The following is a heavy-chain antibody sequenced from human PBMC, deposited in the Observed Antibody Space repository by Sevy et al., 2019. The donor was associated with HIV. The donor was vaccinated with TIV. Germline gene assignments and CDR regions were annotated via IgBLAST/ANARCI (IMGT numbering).Heavy chain of an antibody. CDR2: VSWNSRNI. CDR3: AKDINRGCDGINCYPYYYYFYGLDV. J-gene: IGHJ6*02. V-gene: IGHV3-9*01. CDR1: GFTFNTYH. Sequence: GGSLRLSCAASGFTFNTYHMIWVRQVPGKGLEWVSGVSWNSRNIGYADSVKGRFTISRDNANHFLYLEMNSLRPEDTAFYYCAKDINRGCDGINCYPYYYYFYGLDVWGQWTTVTVSS. D-gene: IGHD2-21*01.